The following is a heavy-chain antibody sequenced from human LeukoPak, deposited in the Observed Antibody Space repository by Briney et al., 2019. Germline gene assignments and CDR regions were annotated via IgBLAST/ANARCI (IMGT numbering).Heavy chain of an antibody. CDR3: VKGWDSSGYYAFDI. J-gene: IGHJ3*02. V-gene: IGHV1-2*02. CDR2: INPNSGGT. CDR1: GYTFTGYH. D-gene: IGHD3-22*01. Sequence: ASVKVSCKASGYTFTGYHIHWVRQAPGQGPEWMAWINPNSGGTKYAQKFQGRVTMTRDTSISTAYMEMSRLTSDDTAVYYCVKGWDSSGYYAFDIWGQGTMVTVSS.